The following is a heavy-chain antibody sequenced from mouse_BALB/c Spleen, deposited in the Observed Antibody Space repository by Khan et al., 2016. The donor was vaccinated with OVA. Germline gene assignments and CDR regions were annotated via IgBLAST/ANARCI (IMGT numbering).Heavy chain of an antibody. CDR3: TRSGYGAFVY. CDR1: GYTFTSYY. D-gene: IGHD1-1*02. J-gene: IGHJ3*01. CDR2: INPSNGGT. V-gene: IGHV1S81*02. Sequence: QVRLQQSGAELVKPGASVRLSCKASGYTFTSYYLYWVKQRPGQGLEWIGDINPSNGGTNFNEMFKTKATLTVDKSSSTAYMQLSSLTSEDSAVYYCTRSGYGAFVYWSQGTLVTVSA.